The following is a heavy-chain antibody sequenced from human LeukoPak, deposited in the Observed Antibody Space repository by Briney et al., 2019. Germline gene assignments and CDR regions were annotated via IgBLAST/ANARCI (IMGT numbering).Heavy chain of an antibody. CDR3: ARDSEYDSNSSFKDY. CDR1: GFTLNDSW. D-gene: IGHD2/OR15-2a*01. CDR2: IKQDGSEK. Sequence: PGGSLRLSCAASGFTLNDSWMRWVRQAPGKGLEWVANIKQDGSEKYYVGSVKGRFTISRDNIKNSLYLQMNNLRAEDTAVYFCARDSEYDSNSSFKDYWGQGTLVTVSS. V-gene: IGHV3-7*01. J-gene: IGHJ4*02.